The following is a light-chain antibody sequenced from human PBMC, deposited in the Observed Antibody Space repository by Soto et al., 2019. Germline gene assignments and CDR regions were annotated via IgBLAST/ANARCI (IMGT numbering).Light chain of an antibody. J-gene: IGKJ1*01. Sequence: DVVMTQSPLSLPVTLGQSASISCRSSQSLVYSDGNTYLNWYQQRPGQSPRRLIYKVSNRDSGVRDRFSGGSSGSDFSMTSSRVELANVGVYYWVQGTYWPTLSFGQGTKVEIK. CDR2: KVS. CDR3: VQGTYWPTLS. V-gene: IGKV2-30*01. CDR1: QSLVYSDGNTY.